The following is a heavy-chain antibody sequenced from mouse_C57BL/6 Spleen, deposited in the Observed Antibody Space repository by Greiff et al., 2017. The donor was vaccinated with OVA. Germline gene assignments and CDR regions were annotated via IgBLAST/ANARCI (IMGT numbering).Heavy chain of an antibody. J-gene: IGHJ4*01. CDR3: AVRSNWGTLYYAMGV. CDR2: INPNNGGT. CDR1: GYTFTDYN. V-gene: IGHV1-22*01. Sequence: DVQLQESGPELVKPGASVKMSCKASGYTFTDYNMHWVKQSHGKSLEWIGYINPNNGGTSYNQKFKGKATLTDNKSSSTASIELRSLTSEDSAVYYCAVRSNWGTLYYAMGVWGQGTSVTVSS. D-gene: IGHD4-1*01.